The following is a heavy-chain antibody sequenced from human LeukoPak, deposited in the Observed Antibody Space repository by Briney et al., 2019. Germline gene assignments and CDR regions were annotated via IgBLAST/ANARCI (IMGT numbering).Heavy chain of an antibody. V-gene: IGHV4-59*01. Sequence: SETLSLTSTVSGGSISSYYWRWIRQPPGKGLEWIGYIYDSGSTNYNPSLKSRVTISVDTSKNQFSLKLSSVTAADTAVYYCARVGGTNYYYYGMDVWGQGTTVTVSS. CDR2: IYDSGST. CDR1: GGSISSYY. J-gene: IGHJ6*02. CDR3: ARVGGTNYYYYGMDV. D-gene: IGHD1-1*01.